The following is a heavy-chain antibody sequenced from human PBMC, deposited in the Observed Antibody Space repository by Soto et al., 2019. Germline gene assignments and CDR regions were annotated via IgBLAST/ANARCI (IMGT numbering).Heavy chain of an antibody. J-gene: IGHJ4*02. Sequence: DVQLVESGGGLVQPGRSLRLSCAASGFTFDDYAMHWVRQAPGKGLEWVSGISWNSGSIGYADSVKGRFTISRDNAKNSLYLQMNSLRAEDTALYYCAKESGCSGGSCYFDYWGQGTLVTVSS. CDR1: GFTFDDYA. D-gene: IGHD2-15*01. V-gene: IGHV3-9*01. CDR3: AKESGCSGGSCYFDY. CDR2: ISWNSGSI.